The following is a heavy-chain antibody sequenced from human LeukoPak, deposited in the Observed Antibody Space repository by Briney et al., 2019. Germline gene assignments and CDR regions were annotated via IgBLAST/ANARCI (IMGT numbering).Heavy chain of an antibody. CDR1: GGSISSGGYS. Sequence: SETLSLTCAVSGGSISSGGYSWSWIRQPPGKGLEWIGYIYHSGSTYYNPSLKSRVTISVDRSKNQFSLKLSSVTAADTAVYYCAREGYGDYVGYFDYWAREPWSPSPQ. J-gene: IGHJ4*02. CDR3: AREGYGDYVGYFDY. CDR2: IYHSGST. D-gene: IGHD4-17*01. V-gene: IGHV4-30-2*01.